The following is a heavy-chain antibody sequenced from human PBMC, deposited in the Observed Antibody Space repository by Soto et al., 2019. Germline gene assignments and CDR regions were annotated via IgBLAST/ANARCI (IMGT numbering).Heavy chain of an antibody. CDR2: MYPGDSDT. CDR3: ARLPRDCNKTSCYYADH. D-gene: IGHD3-3*01. V-gene: IGHV5-51*01. J-gene: IGHJ4*02. Sequence: RGESLKISCQVSGNDFGMYWIAWVRQTPGRGLEWVGIMYPGDSDTRYNPSLQGHVTLSVDATVSTAFLQWRSLETSDTGMYFCARLPRDCNKTSCYYADHWGQGTQVTVSS. CDR1: GNDFGMYW.